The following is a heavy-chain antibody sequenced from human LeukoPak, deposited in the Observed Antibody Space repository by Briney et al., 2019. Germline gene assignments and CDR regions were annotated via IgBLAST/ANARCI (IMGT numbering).Heavy chain of an antibody. CDR1: GFTFSSYG. V-gene: IGHV3-30*18. CDR3: AKDGKQQPEYFQH. CDR2: ISYDGSNK. J-gene: IGHJ1*01. D-gene: IGHD6-13*01. Sequence: GGSLRLSCAASGFTFSSYGMHWVRQAPGRGLEWGAVISYDGSNKYYADSVKGRFTISRDNSKNTLYLQMNSLRAEDTAVYYCAKDGKQQPEYFQHWGQGTLVTVSS.